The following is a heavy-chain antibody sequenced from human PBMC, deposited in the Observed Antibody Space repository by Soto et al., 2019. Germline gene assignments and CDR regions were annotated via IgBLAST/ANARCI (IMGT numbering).Heavy chain of an antibody. J-gene: IGHJ6*02. V-gene: IGHV4-59*08. D-gene: IGHD6-13*01. CDR3: ARGKYYYYGMDV. Sequence: SETLSLTCTVSGGSISSYYWSWIRQPPGKGLEWIGYIYYSGSTNYSPSLKSRVTISVDTSKNQFSLKLSSVTAADTAVYYCARGKYYYYGMDVWGQGTTVTVSS. CDR2: IYYSGST. CDR1: GGSISSYY.